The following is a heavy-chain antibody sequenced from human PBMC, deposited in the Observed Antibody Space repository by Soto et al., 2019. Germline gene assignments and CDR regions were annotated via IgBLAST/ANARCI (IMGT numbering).Heavy chain of an antibody. D-gene: IGHD6-6*01. J-gene: IGHJ3*02. CDR1: GFTFDDYA. CDR2: ISWNSGSI. CDR3: AKEAARTPSHDAFDI. V-gene: IGHV3-9*01. Sequence: GGSLRLSCAASGFTFDDYAMHWVRQAPGKGLEWVSGISWNSGSIGYADSVKGRFTISRDNAKNSLYLQMNSLRAEDTALYYCAKEAARTPSHDAFDIWGQGTMVTVSS.